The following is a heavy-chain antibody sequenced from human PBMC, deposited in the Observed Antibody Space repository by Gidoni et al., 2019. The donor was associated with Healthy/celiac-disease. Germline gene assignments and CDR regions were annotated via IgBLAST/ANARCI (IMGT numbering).Heavy chain of an antibody. J-gene: IGHJ5*02. CDR1: GGSISSYY. CDR3: ARDRGWLDP. D-gene: IGHD3-10*01. Sequence: QVKLQESGPGLVKPSETLSLTCTGAGGSISSYYWSWIRQPPGKGLEWIGYIYYSGSTNYPPSLQSRVTISIYTSKNPFSLKLSSVTAADTAVYYCARDRGWLDPWGQGTLVTVSS. CDR2: IYYSGST. V-gene: IGHV4-59*01.